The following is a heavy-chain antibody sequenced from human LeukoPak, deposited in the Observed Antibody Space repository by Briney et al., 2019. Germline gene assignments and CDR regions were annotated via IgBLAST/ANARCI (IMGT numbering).Heavy chain of an antibody. CDR2: LNWNGDST. Sequence: GGSLRLSCAASGFTFDDYGMNWVRQAPGKGLEWVSGLNWNGDSTGYADSVKGRFTISRDNAKNSLYLQMNSLRAEDTAVYYCARDRGDGYNSPGYWGQGTLVTVSS. J-gene: IGHJ4*02. CDR1: GFTFDDYG. V-gene: IGHV3-20*04. D-gene: IGHD5-24*01. CDR3: ARDRGDGYNSPGY.